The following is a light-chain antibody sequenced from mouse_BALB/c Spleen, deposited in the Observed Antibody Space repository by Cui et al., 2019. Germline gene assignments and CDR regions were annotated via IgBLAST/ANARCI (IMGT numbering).Light chain of an antibody. Sequence: QIVLPPSPAIISASPGEKVTMTCSASSSVSYMHWYQQKSGTSPKRWIYDTSKLASGVPARFSGSGSGTSYSLTISSMEAEDAATYYCQQWSSNPPTFGAGTKLELK. CDR2: DTS. J-gene: IGKJ5*01. CDR1: SSVSY. CDR3: QQWSSNPPT. V-gene: IGKV4-59*01.